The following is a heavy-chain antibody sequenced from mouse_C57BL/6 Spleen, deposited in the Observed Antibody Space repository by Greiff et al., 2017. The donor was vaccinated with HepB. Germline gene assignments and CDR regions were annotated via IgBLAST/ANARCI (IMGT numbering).Heavy chain of an antibody. CDR3: ARKEGNYGSSYDY. V-gene: IGHV1-66*01. D-gene: IGHD1-1*01. Sequence: VQLKESGPELVKPGASVKISCKASGYSFTSYYIHWVKQRPGQGLEWIGWIYPGSGNTKYNEKFKGKATLTADTSSSTAYMQLSSLTSEDSAVYYCARKEGNYGSSYDYWGQGTTLTVSS. CDR1: GYSFTSYY. CDR2: IYPGSGNT. J-gene: IGHJ2*01.